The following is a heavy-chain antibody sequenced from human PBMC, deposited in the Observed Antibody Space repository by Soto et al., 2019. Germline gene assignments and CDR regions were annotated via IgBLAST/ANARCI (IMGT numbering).Heavy chain of an antibody. CDR1: GYTFTIYG. V-gene: IGHV1-18*04. CDR3: ARVDYYDSSGYYGY. Sequence: QVQLVQSGAEVKKPGASVKVSCKASGYTFTIYGISWVRQAPGQGPEWMGWISGYNGNTDYAQNLQDRVTLTTDAATSSVYMELRSLRSDDTAVYYCARVDYYDSSGYYGYWDQGTLITVSS. CDR2: ISGYNGNT. D-gene: IGHD3-22*01. J-gene: IGHJ4*02.